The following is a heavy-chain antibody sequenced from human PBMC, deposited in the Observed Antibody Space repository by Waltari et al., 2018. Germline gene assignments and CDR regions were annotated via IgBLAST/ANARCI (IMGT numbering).Heavy chain of an antibody. CDR3: ARDQDYYDSSGYFDI. CDR2: IYHSGST. CDR1: GYSISSGYY. D-gene: IGHD3-22*01. V-gene: IGHV4-38-2*02. Sequence: QVQLQESGPGLVKPSETLSLTCAVSGYSISSGYYWGWIRQPPGKGLEWIGSIYHSGSTYYNPSLKSRVTISVDTSKNQFSLKLSSVTAADTAVYYCARDQDYYDSSGYFDIWGQGTMVTVSS. J-gene: IGHJ3*02.